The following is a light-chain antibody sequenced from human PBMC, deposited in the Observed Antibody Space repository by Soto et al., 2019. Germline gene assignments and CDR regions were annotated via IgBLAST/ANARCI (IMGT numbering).Light chain of an antibody. J-gene: IGLJ1*01. CDR1: SSDVGGYNY. V-gene: IGLV2-14*01. CDR3: SSYTSSSTPGV. Sequence: ALTQPASVSGAPGQSITISCTGTSSDVGGYNYVSWYQQHPGKAPKLMIYEVSNRPSGVSNRFSGSKSGNTASLTISGLQAEDEADYYCSSYTSSSTPGVFGTGTKVTVL. CDR2: EVS.